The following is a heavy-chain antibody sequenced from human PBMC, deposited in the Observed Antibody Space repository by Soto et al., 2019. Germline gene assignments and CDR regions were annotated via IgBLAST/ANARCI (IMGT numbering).Heavy chain of an antibody. CDR1: GFTFSSYG. Sequence: SGGSLRLSCAASGFTFSSYGMHWVRQAPGKGLEWVAVISYDGSNKYYADSVKGRFTISRDNSKNTLYLQMNSLRAEDTVVYYCAKDQQLVPYYYYGMDVWGQGTTVTVSS. CDR3: AKDQQLVPYYYYGMDV. V-gene: IGHV3-30*18. D-gene: IGHD6-13*01. J-gene: IGHJ6*02. CDR2: ISYDGSNK.